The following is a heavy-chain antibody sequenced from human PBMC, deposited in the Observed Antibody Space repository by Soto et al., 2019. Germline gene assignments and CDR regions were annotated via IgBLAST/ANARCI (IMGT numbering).Heavy chain of an antibody. CDR2: IAPSGDAT. D-gene: IGHD2-21*01. CDR1: GFTFSSFA. Sequence: VQVLESGGGLVQPGGSLRLSCAASGFTFSSFARNWGRQLPGKGLEWVSGIAPSGDATYYAVSMRGLFTISRDNSNNSLYVRMDRLRAEDTAVYYCAKMVPSSGNNGDFDYFDYWGQGTLVTVAS. CDR3: AKMVPSSGNNGDFDYFDY. J-gene: IGHJ4*02. V-gene: IGHV3-23*01.